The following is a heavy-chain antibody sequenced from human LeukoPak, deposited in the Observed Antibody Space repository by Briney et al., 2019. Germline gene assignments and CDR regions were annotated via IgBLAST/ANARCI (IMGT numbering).Heavy chain of an antibody. J-gene: IGHJ6*02. CDR2: INHSGST. D-gene: IGHD2-15*01. V-gene: IGHV4-34*01. CDR3: ASESTPYCSGGSCYPLYGMDV. Sequence: PETLCLTCAVYGGSFSGYYWSWIRQPPGKGLEWIGEINHSGSTNYNPSLKSRVTISVDTSKNQFSLKLSSVTAADTAVYYCASESTPYCSGGSCYPLYGMDVWGQGTTVTVSS. CDR1: GGSFSGYY.